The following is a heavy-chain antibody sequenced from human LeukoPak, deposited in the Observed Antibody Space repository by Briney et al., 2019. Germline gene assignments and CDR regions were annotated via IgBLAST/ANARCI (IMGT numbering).Heavy chain of an antibody. Sequence: GGALRLSCAASGFTFSRYSMNWVRQAPGEGPEWVSSISSSSSNKDYVDSVKGRFTVSRDNAKNSLYLQMNSLRAEDTAVYYCARIVKVAAAGTFFDYYYYMDVWGKGTTVTVSS. V-gene: IGHV3-21*01. J-gene: IGHJ6*03. CDR2: ISSSSSNK. D-gene: IGHD6-13*01. CDR3: ARIVKVAAAGTFFDYYYYMDV. CDR1: GFTFSRYS.